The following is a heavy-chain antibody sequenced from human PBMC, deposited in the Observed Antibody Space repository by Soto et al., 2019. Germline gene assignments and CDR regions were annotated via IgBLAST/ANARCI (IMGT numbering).Heavy chain of an antibody. D-gene: IGHD4-17*01. CDR1: GFNFSGSA. CDR3: CGRGGDSLQDI. CDR2: IRGRAKKYAT. J-gene: IGHJ4*02. Sequence: EVQLVESGGDLVQPGGSLKLSCTGLGFNFSGSALHWVRQPSGKGLEWVGRIRGRAKKYATSYAASVRCRFYLSRDDSKNTAFLQMNSLRDEDTGVYFCCGRGGDSLQDIWAQGTLVTVSS. V-gene: IGHV3-73*01.